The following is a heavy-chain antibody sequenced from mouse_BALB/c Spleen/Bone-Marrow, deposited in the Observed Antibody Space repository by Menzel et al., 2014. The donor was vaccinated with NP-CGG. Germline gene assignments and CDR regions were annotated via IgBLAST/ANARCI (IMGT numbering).Heavy chain of an antibody. CDR1: GFNIKDTY. Sequence: VQLQQSGAELVKPGASVKLSCTASGFNIKDTYMHWVKQRPEQGLEWIGRIDPANGNTKYDPKFQGKATITADTSSNTASLQLSSLTSGDTAVYYCARWEYYAMDYWGQGTSVTVSS. V-gene: IGHV14-3*02. J-gene: IGHJ4*01. CDR2: IDPANGNT. D-gene: IGHD4-1*01. CDR3: ARWEYYAMDY.